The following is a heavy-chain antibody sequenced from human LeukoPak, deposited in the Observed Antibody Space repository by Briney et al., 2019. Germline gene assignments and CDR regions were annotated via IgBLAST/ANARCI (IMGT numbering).Heavy chain of an antibody. J-gene: IGHJ4*02. V-gene: IGHV4-34*01. CDR2: INHSGST. D-gene: IGHD1-26*01. CDR1: GASFSGYY. CDR3: ARAIVGATISPFDY. Sequence: SETLSLTCAVYGASFSGYYWSWIRRPPGKGLEWIGEINHSGSTNYNPSLKSRVTISVDTSKNQFSLKLSSVTAADTAVYYCARAIVGATISPFDYWGQGTLVTVSS.